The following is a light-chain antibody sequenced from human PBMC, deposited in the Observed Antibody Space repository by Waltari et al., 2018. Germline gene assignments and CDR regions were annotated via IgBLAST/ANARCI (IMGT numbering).Light chain of an antibody. V-gene: IGKV4-1*01. CDR1: QRVLYSSNNKNY. J-gene: IGKJ1*01. Sequence: DIVMTQSPDSLAVSLGERATINCKSSQRVLYSSNNKNYLAWYQQKPGQPPKPLIYWASTRESGVPDRFSGSGSGTDFTLTISSLQAEDVAVYYCQQYYSTPLRTFGQGTKVEIK. CDR2: WAS. CDR3: QQYYSTPLRT.